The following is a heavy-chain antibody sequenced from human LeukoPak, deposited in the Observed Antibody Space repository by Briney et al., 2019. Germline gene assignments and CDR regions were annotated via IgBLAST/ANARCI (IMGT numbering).Heavy chain of an antibody. Sequence: GGSLRLPCAASGFLISNDVMTWVRQAPGKGVEWVSAIGADGHSTDYANSVKGRFTISRDNSKNTLYLQMNSLSAEDTALYYCARRVGGTPDYWGRGTLVTVSS. CDR3: ARRVGGTPDY. J-gene: IGHJ4*02. D-gene: IGHD1-26*01. CDR2: IGADGHST. V-gene: IGHV3-23*01. CDR1: GFLISNDV.